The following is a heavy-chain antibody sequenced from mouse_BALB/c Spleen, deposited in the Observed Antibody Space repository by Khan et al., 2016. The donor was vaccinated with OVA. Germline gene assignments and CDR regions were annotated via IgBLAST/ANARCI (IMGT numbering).Heavy chain of an antibody. Sequence: QIQLVQSGAELARPGASVKMSCKASGYTFTSYTIHWIKKRPGKGLEWIGYINPSNGYTNYNQKFKDKATLTTDKSSTTAYLQLSSLTSDDSAVYSCVRDGAYHRNDGWFAYWGQGTLVTGSA. CDR3: VRDGAYHRNDGWFAY. D-gene: IGHD2-14*01. V-gene: IGHV1-4*01. CDR2: INPSNGYT. J-gene: IGHJ3*01. CDR1: GYTFTSYT.